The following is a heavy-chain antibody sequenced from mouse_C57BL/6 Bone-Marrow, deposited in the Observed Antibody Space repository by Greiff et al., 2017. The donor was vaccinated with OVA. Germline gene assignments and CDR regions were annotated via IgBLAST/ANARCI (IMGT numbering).Heavy chain of an antibody. CDR2: IRSKSNNYAT. CDR3: VRSNYEGNYAMDY. Sequence: EVQLLESGGGLVQPKGSLKLSCAASGFSFNTYAMNWVRQAPGQGLEWVARIRSKSNNYATYYADSVKDRFTISRDDSESMLYLQMNNLKTEDTAMYYCVRSNYEGNYAMDYWGQGTSVTVSS. D-gene: IGHD2-5*01. J-gene: IGHJ4*01. V-gene: IGHV10-1*01. CDR1: GFSFNTYA.